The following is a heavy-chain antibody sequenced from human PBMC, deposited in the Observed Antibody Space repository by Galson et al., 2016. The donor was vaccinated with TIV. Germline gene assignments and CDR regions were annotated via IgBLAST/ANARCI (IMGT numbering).Heavy chain of an antibody. V-gene: IGHV5-51*01. J-gene: IGHJ4*02. Sequence: QSGAEVKKPGESLRISCKASEYFFGAYWIGWVRQMSGKGLEWMGIVYPGDSQTRYSPSFEGQVTLSVDKSISTAYLQWSSLRASDTAMYYCARRQGIGSGSYYGFWGQGTLVTVSS. CDR2: VYPGDSQT. D-gene: IGHD3-10*01. CDR3: ARRQGIGSGSYYGF. CDR1: EYFFGAYW.